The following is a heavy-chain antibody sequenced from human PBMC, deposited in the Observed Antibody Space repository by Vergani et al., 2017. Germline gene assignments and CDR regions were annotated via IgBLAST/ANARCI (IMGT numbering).Heavy chain of an antibody. J-gene: IGHJ6*02. CDR3: ARQRGSGGFFPSSYFYGMDV. CDR1: DSSIMTNPY. V-gene: IGHV4-38-2*01. D-gene: IGHD3-10*01. Sequence: QVQLQESGPGLVKPSETLTLTCDVSDSSIMTNPYWGWFRQSPGKGLEWIGCIHHSVDTHYNSSLKRRVSISVVSSSKFSLSLSSVTAADTAIYYCARQRGSGGFFPSSYFYGMDVWGHGTTVTVSS. CDR2: IHHSVDT.